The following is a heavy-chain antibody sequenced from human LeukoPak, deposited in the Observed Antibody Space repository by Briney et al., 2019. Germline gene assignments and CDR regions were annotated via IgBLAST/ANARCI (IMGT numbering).Heavy chain of an antibody. CDR2: IYYSGST. Sequence: SETLSLTCTVSGGSISSYYWSWIRQPPGKGLEWIGYIYYSGSTNYNPSLKSRVTISVDTSKNQFSLKLSSVTAADTAVYYCASGGYCSSTSCYAGIVGAYGMDVWGQGTTVTVSS. J-gene: IGHJ6*02. CDR3: ASGGYCSSTSCYAGIVGAYGMDV. CDR1: GGSISSYY. V-gene: IGHV4-59*08. D-gene: IGHD2-2*01.